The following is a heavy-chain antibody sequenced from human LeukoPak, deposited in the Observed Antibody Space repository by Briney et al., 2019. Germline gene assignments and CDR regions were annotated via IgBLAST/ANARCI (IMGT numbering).Heavy chain of an antibody. J-gene: IGHJ4*02. V-gene: IGHV3-30*18. CDR1: GFTFSSYG. D-gene: IGHD1-26*01. CDR2: ISYDGSKK. CDR3: AKRGSSGSYHYFDD. Sequence: GGSLRLSCAASGFTFSSYGMHWVRQAPGKGLEWVAIISYDGSKKYYADSVKDRFTSSRDNSKNTLYLQMNSLRADDTAVYYCAKRGSSGSYHYFDDWGQGTLVTVSS.